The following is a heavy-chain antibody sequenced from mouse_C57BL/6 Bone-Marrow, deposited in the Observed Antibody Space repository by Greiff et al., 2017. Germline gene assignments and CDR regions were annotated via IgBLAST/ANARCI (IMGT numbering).Heavy chain of an antibody. Sequence: VKLMESGAELVKPGASVKISCKVSGYAFSTYWMNWVKQRPGKGLEWIGQIYPGDGETNYNGKFKGKATLTADKSSSTAYMQLSSLTSEDSAVXFCARDWDYFDKWGQGTTLTVS. CDR2: IYPGDGET. D-gene: IGHD4-1*01. J-gene: IGHJ2*01. CDR3: ARDWDYFDK. CDR1: GYAFSTYW. V-gene: IGHV1-80*01.